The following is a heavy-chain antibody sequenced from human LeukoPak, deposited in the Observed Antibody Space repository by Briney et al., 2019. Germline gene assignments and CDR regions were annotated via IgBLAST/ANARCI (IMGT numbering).Heavy chain of an antibody. V-gene: IGHV1-69*13. CDR1: GGTFSSYA. CDR3: ARASRSFVWATFDY. Sequence: ASVKVSCEASGGTFSSYAISWVRQAPGQGLKWMGGIIPIFGTANYAQKFQGRVTITADESTSTAYMELSSLRSEDTAVYYCARASRSFVWATFDYWGQGTLVTVSS. D-gene: IGHD1-26*01. J-gene: IGHJ4*02. CDR2: IIPIFGTA.